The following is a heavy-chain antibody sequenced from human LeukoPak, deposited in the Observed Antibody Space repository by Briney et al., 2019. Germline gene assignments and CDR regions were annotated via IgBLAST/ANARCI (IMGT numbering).Heavy chain of an antibody. Sequence: TLSLTSTVSGGSISSYYWSAIPQTARKGLEWIGRIYTSGSTNYNPSLKSRVTMSVDTSKNQFSLKLSSVTAADTAVYYCASARDFDYWGQGTLVTVSS. D-gene: IGHD3-10*01. CDR3: ASARDFDY. V-gene: IGHV4-4*07. CDR1: GGSISSYY. CDR2: IYTSGST. J-gene: IGHJ4*02.